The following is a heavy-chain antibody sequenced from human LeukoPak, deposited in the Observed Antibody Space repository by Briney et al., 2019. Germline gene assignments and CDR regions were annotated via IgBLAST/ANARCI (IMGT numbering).Heavy chain of an antibody. CDR1: GGSISSYY. CDR3: ARGTYYYGSGSYPFGFYFDY. Sequence: PSETLSLTCTVSGGSISSYYWSWIRQPPGKGLEWIGYIYHSGSTYYNPSLKSRVTISVDRSKNQFSLKLSSVTTADTAVYYCARGTYYYGSGSYPFGFYFDYWGQGTLVTVSS. D-gene: IGHD3-10*01. V-gene: IGHV4-59*12. J-gene: IGHJ4*02. CDR2: IYHSGST.